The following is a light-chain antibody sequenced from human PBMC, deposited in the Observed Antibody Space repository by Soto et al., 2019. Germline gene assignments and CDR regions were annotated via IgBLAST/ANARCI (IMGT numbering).Light chain of an antibody. J-gene: IGKJ5*01. CDR1: QTISSW. CDR2: KAS. CDR3: QQSYSFPIT. Sequence: DLPLTQSPSTLSVSVGDIVTITCRASQTISSWLAWYQQKPGKAPKLLIYKASTLKSGVPSRFSGSGSGTEFTLTISSLQPDDFATYYCQQSYSFPITFGQGTRLEI. V-gene: IGKV1-5*03.